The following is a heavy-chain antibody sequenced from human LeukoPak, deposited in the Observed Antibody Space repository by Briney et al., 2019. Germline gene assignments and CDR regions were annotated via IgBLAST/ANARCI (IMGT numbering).Heavy chain of an antibody. D-gene: IGHD4-23*01. CDR1: GFTFSSYW. Sequence: GGSLRLSCAASGFTFSSYWMTWVRQAPGKWLEWVANIKQDGSEKYYVDSVKGRFTISRDNAKNSLYLQMTSLRAEDTAVYYCATDYAGNSGDYWGQGTLVTVSS. J-gene: IGHJ4*02. CDR3: ATDYAGNSGDY. V-gene: IGHV3-7*01. CDR2: IKQDGSEK.